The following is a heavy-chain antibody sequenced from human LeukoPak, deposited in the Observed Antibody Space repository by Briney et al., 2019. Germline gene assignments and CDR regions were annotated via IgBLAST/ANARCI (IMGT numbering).Heavy chain of an antibody. CDR2: IYYSGST. CDR3: AGVPIAARSNWFDP. CDR1: GGSISSYY. J-gene: IGHJ5*02. V-gene: IGHV4-59*01. Sequence: KPSETLSLTCTVSGGSISSYYWSWIRQPPGKGLEWIGYIYYSGSTNYNPSLKSRVTISVDTSKNQFSLKLSSVTAADTAVYYCAGVPIAARSNWFDPWGQGTLVTVSS. D-gene: IGHD6-6*01.